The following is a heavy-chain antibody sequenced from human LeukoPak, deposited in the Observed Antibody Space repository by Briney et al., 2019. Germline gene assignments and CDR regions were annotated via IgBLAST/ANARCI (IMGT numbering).Heavy chain of an antibody. J-gene: IGHJ4*02. V-gene: IGHV4-39*01. D-gene: IGHD4-17*01. Sequence: SETLSLTCTVSGRSISSSSYYWRWIRQPPGKGLEWIGSIYYSGSTYYNPSLKSRVTISVDTSKNQFSLKLSSVTAADTAVYYCARQTKVQTTFDYWGQGTLVTVSS. CDR3: ARQTKVQTTFDY. CDR1: GRSISSSSYY. CDR2: IYYSGST.